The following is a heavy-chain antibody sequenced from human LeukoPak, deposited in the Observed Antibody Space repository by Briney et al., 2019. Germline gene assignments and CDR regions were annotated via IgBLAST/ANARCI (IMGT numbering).Heavy chain of an antibody. V-gene: IGHV4-4*07. CDR3: ARGGRDTNNEREYDH. Sequence: SETLSLTCTVSGGSISDYYGTWIGQPAGKGLEWIGRINTSGSTNYNPSLRSRVTMSVDTPKNQFSLKLSSVTAADTAVYYCARGGRDTNNEREYDHWGQGTLVTVSS. D-gene: IGHD1/OR15-1a*01. CDR2: INTSGST. J-gene: IGHJ4*02. CDR1: GGSISDYY.